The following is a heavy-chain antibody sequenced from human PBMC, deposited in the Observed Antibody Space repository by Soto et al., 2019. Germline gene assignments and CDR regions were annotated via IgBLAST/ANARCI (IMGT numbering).Heavy chain of an antibody. J-gene: IGHJ4*02. D-gene: IGHD3-22*01. CDR2: ISAYNGNT. CDR1: GYTFTSYG. V-gene: IGHV1-18*01. CDR3: ARDPRIDYYDSSGSFDY. Sequence: ASVKVSCKASGYTFTSYGISWVRQAPGQGLEWMGWISAYNGNTNYAQKLQGRVTMTTDTSTSTAHMELRSLRSDDTAVYYCARDPRIDYYDSSGSFDYWGQGTLVTVSS.